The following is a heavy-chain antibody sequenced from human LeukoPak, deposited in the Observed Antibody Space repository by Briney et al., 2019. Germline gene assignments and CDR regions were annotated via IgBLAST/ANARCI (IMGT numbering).Heavy chain of an antibody. CDR3: ARGGGYSSSWYDAFDI. CDR2: INPNSGGT. V-gene: IGHV1-2*02. J-gene: IGHJ3*02. CDR1: GYTFTGYY. D-gene: IGHD6-13*01. Sequence: ASVKVSCKASGYTFTGYYMHWVRQAPGQGLGWMGWINPNSGGTNYAQKFQGRVTMTRDTSISTAYMELSRLRSDDTAVYYCARGGGYSSSWYDAFDIWGQGTMVTVSS.